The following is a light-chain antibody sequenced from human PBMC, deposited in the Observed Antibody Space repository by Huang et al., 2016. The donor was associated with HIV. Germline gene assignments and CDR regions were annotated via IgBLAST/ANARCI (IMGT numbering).Light chain of an antibody. CDR1: QSISSY. V-gene: IGKV1-39*01. CDR3: QQSYSTPLT. CDR2: AAS. J-gene: IGKJ4*01. Sequence: DIQMTQSPSSLSASVGDRVTITCRASQSISSYLNWYQQKPGKAPKLLIYAASSLQIGVQSRFSGNGSGTDFTLTISSLQPEDFATYYCQQSYSTPLTFGGGTKVEIK.